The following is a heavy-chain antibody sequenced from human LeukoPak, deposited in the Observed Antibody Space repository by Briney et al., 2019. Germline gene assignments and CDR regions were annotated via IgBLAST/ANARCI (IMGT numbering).Heavy chain of an antibody. J-gene: IGHJ6*03. CDR3: AKLGSSSARYYYYMDV. D-gene: IGHD6-6*01. V-gene: IGHV3-23*01. Sequence: GGSLRLSCAASGFTFSSYAMSWVRQAPGKGLEWVSTISGSGGSTYYADSVKGRFTISRDNSKNTLYLQMNSLRAEDTAVYYCAKLGSSSARYYYYMDVWGKGTTVTVSS. CDR1: GFTFSSYA. CDR2: ISGSGGST.